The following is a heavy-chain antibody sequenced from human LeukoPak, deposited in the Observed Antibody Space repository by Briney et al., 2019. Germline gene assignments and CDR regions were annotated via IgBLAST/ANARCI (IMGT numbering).Heavy chain of an antibody. J-gene: IGHJ4*02. D-gene: IGHD1-20*01. V-gene: IGHV3-74*01. CDR3: TKDMGNNCVFDY. CDR1: GFTFSRYW. Sequence: GGSLRLSCAASGFTFSRYWMHWVRQAPGEGLVWVSRINSDESTTTYADSVKGRFTISRDNAKNTLYLQMNSLRAEDTAVYYCTKDMGNNCVFDYWGQGTLVTVSS. CDR2: INSDESTT.